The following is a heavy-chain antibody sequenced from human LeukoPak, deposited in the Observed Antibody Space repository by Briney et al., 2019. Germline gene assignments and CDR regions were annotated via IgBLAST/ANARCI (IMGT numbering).Heavy chain of an antibody. Sequence: GASVWVSCKASGYTFTAYYMHWVRQAPGQGLEWMGWINPNGGGTNYAQNFQGRVTITRDTSISTAYVELTTLRSDDTAVYYCATARSIGSDWYRRASHPFDIWGQGTMVTVSS. J-gene: IGHJ3*02. CDR1: GYTFTAYY. D-gene: IGHD6-19*01. CDR3: ATARSIGSDWYRRASHPFDI. V-gene: IGHV1-2*02. CDR2: INPNGGGT.